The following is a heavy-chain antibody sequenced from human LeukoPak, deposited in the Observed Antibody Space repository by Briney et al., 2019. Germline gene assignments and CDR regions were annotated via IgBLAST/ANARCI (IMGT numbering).Heavy chain of an antibody. CDR1: GFTFSSYG. J-gene: IGHJ5*02. Sequence: GGSLRLSCAASGFTFSSYGMHWVRQAPGKGLEWVAFIRYDGSNKYYADSVKCRFTISRDNSKNTLYLQMNSLRAEDTAVYYCAKDAAPIVVVPAAIPNWFDPWGQGTLVTVSS. D-gene: IGHD2-2*01. V-gene: IGHV3-30*02. CDR3: AKDAAPIVVVPAAIPNWFDP. CDR2: IRYDGSNK.